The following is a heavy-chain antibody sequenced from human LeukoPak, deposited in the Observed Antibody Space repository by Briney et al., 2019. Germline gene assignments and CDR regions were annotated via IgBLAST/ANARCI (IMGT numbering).Heavy chain of an antibody. J-gene: IGHJ4*02. CDR2: VNLQGST. CDR3: AREGGPDRPLDY. Sequence: CETLPLTCGVSGGSITNTNYWTWVRQPPGKGLEWIGEVNLQGSTNYNPSLTRRVAISVDTSEKHISLQLTSVTAADTAVYYCAREGGPDRPLDYTGPGNPGTVSS. V-gene: IGHV4-4*02. CDR1: GGSITNTNY.